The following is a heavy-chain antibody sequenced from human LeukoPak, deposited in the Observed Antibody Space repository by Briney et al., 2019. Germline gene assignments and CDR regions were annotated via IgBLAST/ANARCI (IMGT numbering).Heavy chain of an antibody. D-gene: IGHD3-3*01. CDR2: IYPGDCDS. Sequence: GASLKISCEGSGSIFTSYWIGWVRPLPGKVLEWVWIIYPGDCDSRYSPSIQGQVTISADKSISTAYLQWSSLKISDTAMYYCARHGEKSYDFWSGYPNNWFDPWGQGTLVTVSS. CDR1: GSIFTSYW. V-gene: IGHV5-51*01. J-gene: IGHJ5*02. CDR3: ARHGEKSYDFWSGYPNNWFDP.